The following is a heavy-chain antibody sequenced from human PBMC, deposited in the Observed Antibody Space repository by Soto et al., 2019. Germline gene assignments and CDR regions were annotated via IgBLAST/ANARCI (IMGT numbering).Heavy chain of an antibody. CDR2: IRSEANGGTT. Sequence: SLRLSCTVSGFTFGSYALSWVRQAPGKGLEWVGVIRSEANGGTTDYAASVKGRITISRDDSKSIAYMEINSLQTEDTAVYYCTRYYYESSGYYVYWGQGALVTVSS. D-gene: IGHD3-22*01. CDR3: TRYYYESSGYYVY. CDR1: GFTFGSYA. J-gene: IGHJ4*02. V-gene: IGHV3-49*04.